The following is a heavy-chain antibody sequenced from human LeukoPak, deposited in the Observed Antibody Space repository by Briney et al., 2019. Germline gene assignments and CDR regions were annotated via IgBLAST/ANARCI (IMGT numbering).Heavy chain of an antibody. Sequence: GGSLRLSCAASGFTFSSYAMHWVRQAPGKGLEWVGVISYDGSNKYYADSVKGRFTISRDNPKNTLYLQMNSLRAEDTAVYYCARDGYYGSGSYLYYFDYWGEGTLVTVSS. CDR2: ISYDGSNK. CDR1: GFTFSSYA. J-gene: IGHJ4*02. D-gene: IGHD3-10*01. CDR3: ARDGYYGSGSYLYYFDY. V-gene: IGHV3-30-3*01.